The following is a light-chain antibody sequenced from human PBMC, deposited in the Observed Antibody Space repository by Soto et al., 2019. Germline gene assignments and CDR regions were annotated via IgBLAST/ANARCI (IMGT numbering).Light chain of an antibody. V-gene: IGLV2-14*01. J-gene: IGLJ1*01. CDR3: SSYTSTSTPYV. CDR1: SSDVGGYNY. Sequence: QSALTQPASGSGSPGQSITISCTGTSSDVGGYNYVSWYQQHPGKTPKVMIYDVSNRPSGVSNRFSGSKSGNTASLTISGLQAEDEANYCCSSYTSTSTPYVFGTGTKVTV. CDR2: DVS.